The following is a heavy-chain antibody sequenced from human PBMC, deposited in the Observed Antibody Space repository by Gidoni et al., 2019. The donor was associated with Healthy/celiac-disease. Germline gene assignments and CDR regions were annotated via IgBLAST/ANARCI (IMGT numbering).Heavy chain of an antibody. CDR3: ARDSPFPYGSGSLPYYYYYGMDV. V-gene: IGHV3-21*01. D-gene: IGHD3-10*01. Sequence: EVQLVESGGGLVKPGGSLRLSCAASGFTFSSYSMNWVRRAPGKGLEWVSSISSSSSYIYYADSVKGRFTISRDNAKNSLYLQMNSLRAEDTAVYYCARDSPFPYGSGSLPYYYYYGMDVWGQGTTVTVSS. CDR2: ISSSSSYI. J-gene: IGHJ6*02. CDR1: GFTFSSYS.